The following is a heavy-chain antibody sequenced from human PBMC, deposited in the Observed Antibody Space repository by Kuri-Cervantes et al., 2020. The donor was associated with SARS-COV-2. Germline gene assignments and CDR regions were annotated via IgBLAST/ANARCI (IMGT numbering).Heavy chain of an antibody. CDR2: ISSSRNYI. CDR1: GFTFSSYN. J-gene: IGHJ3*02. V-gene: IGHV3-21*01. CDR3: ARDMINDFDI. D-gene: IGHD3-16*01. Sequence: GGSLRLSCAASGFTFSSYNMNWVRQAPGKGLEWVSSISSSRNYIYYADSVRGRFTISRDNAKNSLYLQMNSLRAEDTAVYYCARDMINDFDIWGQGTMVTVSS.